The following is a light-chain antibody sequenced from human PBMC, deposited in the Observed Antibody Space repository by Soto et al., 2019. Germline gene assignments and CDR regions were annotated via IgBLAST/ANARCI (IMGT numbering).Light chain of an antibody. Sequence: EIVLTQSPGTLSLSPGERATLSCRASQSVSSSYLAWYQQKPGQAPRLLIYGASSRATGIPDRFSGSGSGTVFTLTISRLEPEDFAVYYCQQYGSSITFGQGPRLEIK. V-gene: IGKV3-20*01. CDR2: GAS. CDR3: QQYGSSIT. J-gene: IGKJ5*01. CDR1: QSVSSSY.